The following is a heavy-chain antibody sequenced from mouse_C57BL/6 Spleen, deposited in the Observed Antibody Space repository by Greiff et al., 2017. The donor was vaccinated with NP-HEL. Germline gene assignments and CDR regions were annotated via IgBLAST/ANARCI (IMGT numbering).Heavy chain of an antibody. CDR1: GYTFTDYY. CDR3: ARAITTVSHLDY. D-gene: IGHD1-1*01. J-gene: IGHJ2*01. Sequence: VQLQQSGPVLVKPGASVKMSCKASGYTFTDYYMNWVKQSHGKSLEWIGVINPYNGGTSYNQKLKGKATLTVDKSSSTAYMELNSLTSEDSAVYYCARAITTVSHLDYWGQGTTLTVSS. V-gene: IGHV1-19*01. CDR2: INPYNGGT.